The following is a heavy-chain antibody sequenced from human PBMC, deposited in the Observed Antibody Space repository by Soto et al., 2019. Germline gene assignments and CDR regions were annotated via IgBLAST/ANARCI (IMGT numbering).Heavy chain of an antibody. V-gene: IGHV4-31*03. CDR2: IYYSVTT. J-gene: IGHJ5*02. CDR3: ARSVFP. Sequence: QVQLQESGPGLVKPSQTLSLTCTVSGGSISSGGYYWSWSRQHPGKGLERIRYIYYSVTTYYNPSLKSRVTISLDSSTNQFSRNLSSVTAADTAVYYCARSVFPWCQGTLVTVSS. CDR1: GGSISSGGYY.